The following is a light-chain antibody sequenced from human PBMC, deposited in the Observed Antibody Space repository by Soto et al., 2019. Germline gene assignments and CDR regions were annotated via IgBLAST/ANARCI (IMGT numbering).Light chain of an antibody. V-gene: IGLV6-57*02. CDR3: QSYDRYNHGVV. CDR2: EDN. J-gene: IGLJ2*01. CDR1: GGSIASNF. Sequence: NFMLTQPHSVSESPGKTVTISCTGSGGSIASNFVQWYQQRPGSAPTTVIFEDNQRPSGVPDRFSGSIDSSSNSASLTISGLKTDDEADYYCQSYDRYNHGVVFGGGTKLTVL.